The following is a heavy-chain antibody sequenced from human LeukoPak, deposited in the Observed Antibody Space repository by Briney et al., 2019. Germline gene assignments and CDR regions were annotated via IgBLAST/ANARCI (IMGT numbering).Heavy chain of an antibody. CDR2: ISSSCSYI. V-gene: IGHV3-21*01. J-gene: IGHJ5*02. CDR3: ARDFGVTGFWFDP. CDR1: GFTFSSYS. Sequence: PGGSLRLSSAASGFTFSSYSMNWVRQAPGKGLEWVSSISSSCSYIYYADSVKGRFTISRDNAKNSLYLQMNSLRAEDTAVYYCARDFGVTGFWFDPWGQGTLVTVSS. D-gene: IGHD3-3*01.